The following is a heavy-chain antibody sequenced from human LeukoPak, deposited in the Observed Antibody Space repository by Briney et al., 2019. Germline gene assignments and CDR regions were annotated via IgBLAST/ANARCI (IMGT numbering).Heavy chain of an antibody. CDR1: GYTLTELS. J-gene: IGHJ4*02. Sequence: GASVKVSCKVSGYTLTELSMHWVRRAPGKGLEWMGGFDPEDGETIYAQKFQGRVTMTEDTSTDTAYMELSSLRSEDTAVYYCATALAAAGPSYFDYWGQGTLVTVSS. CDR3: ATALAAAGPSYFDY. CDR2: FDPEDGET. V-gene: IGHV1-24*01. D-gene: IGHD6-13*01.